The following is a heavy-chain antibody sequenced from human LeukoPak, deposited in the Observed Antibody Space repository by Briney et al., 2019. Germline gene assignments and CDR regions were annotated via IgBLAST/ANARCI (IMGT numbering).Heavy chain of an antibody. CDR2: IYYSGST. Sequence: SETLSLTCSVSGGSISSDDYCWSWIRQSPGKGLEWIGYIYYSGSTYYNPSLRGRVGISMDTSKRQFSLKLTPVTAADTAVYFCARGISDNTSYFRWGPTRRSKYWYPDLWGRGTLVTVSS. CDR3: ARGISDNTSYFRWGPTRRSKYWYPDL. V-gene: IGHV4-30-4*01. J-gene: IGHJ2*01. CDR1: GGSISSDDYC. D-gene: IGHD3-22*01.